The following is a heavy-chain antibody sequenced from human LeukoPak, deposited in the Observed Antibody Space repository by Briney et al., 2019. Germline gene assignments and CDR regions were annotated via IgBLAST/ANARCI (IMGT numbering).Heavy chain of an antibody. CDR1: GVSISSYY. J-gene: IGHJ4*02. V-gene: IGHV4-59*01. D-gene: IGHD4-17*01. CDR2: IYYSGST. CDR3: ARVLYYGDYYFDY. Sequence: PSETLSLTRTVSGVSISSYYWSWIRQPPGKGLEWLGYIYYSGSTNYNPSLKSRVTISVDTSKNQFSLKLSSVTAADTAVYYCARVLYYGDYYFDYWGQGTLVTVSS.